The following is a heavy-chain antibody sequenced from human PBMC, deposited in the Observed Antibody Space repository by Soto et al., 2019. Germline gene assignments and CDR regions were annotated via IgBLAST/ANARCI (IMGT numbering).Heavy chain of an antibody. V-gene: IGHV2-5*02. J-gene: IGHJ5*02. CDR1: GFSLSTSGVG. CDR3: AHWIATTAPYNWFDP. Sequence: SGPTLVNPTQTLTLTCIFSGFSLSTSGVGVGWIRQPPGKALEWLALIYWDDDKRYSPSLKSRLTITKDTSKNQVVLTMTNMDPVDTSTYYCAHWIATTAPYNWFDPWGQGTLVTVSS. CDR2: IYWDDDK. D-gene: IGHD2-21*01.